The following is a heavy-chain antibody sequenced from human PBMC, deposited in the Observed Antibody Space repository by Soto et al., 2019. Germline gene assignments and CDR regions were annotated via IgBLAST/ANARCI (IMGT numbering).Heavy chain of an antibody. D-gene: IGHD2-21*01. V-gene: IGHV4-39*01. CDR2: IYYSGST. J-gene: IGHJ6*02. Sequence: SETLSLTCTVSGGSISSSSYYWGWIRQPPGKGLEWIGSIYYSGSTYYNPSLKSRVTISVDTSKNQFSLKLSSVTATDTAVYYCARHAGLVWSSYYYYGMDVWGQGTTVTVPS. CDR1: GGSISSSSYY. CDR3: ARHAGLVWSSYYYYGMDV.